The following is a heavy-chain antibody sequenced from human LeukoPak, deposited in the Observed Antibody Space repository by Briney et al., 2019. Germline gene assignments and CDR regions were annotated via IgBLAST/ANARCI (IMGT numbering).Heavy chain of an antibody. CDR2: IYYSGST. Sequence: SETLSLTCTVSGGSISSSSYSWGWIRQPPGKGLEWIGSIYYSGSTYYNPSLKSRVTISVDTSKNQFSLKLSSVTAADTAVYYCARHPRGYYYDSRWVLPPWGQGTLVTVSS. J-gene: IGHJ5*02. CDR3: ARHPRGYYYDSRWVLPP. D-gene: IGHD3-22*01. CDR1: GGSISSSSYS. V-gene: IGHV4-39*01.